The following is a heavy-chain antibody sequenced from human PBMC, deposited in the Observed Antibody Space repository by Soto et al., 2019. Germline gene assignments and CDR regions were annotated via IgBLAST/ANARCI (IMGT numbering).Heavy chain of an antibody. Sequence: PGGSLRLSCAASGFTFSSYAMSWVLQAPWKGLEWVSVISGSGGTTYYADSVKGRFTISRDNSKNTLYLQVNSLRVEDAAVYYCAKDSVPYTGSPQKYFQHWGQGTLVTVSS. CDR2: ISGSGGTT. J-gene: IGHJ1*01. D-gene: IGHD3-16*01. V-gene: IGHV3-23*01. CDR3: AKDSVPYTGSPQKYFQH. CDR1: GFTFSSYA.